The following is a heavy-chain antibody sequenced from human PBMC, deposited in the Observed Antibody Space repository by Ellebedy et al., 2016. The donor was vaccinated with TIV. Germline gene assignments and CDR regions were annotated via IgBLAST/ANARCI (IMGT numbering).Heavy chain of an antibody. Sequence: GESLKISCAASGFDFRTYAMSWVRQAPGREPEWVAGLTGSGATTYYAASVRGRFVISRDNFRNMLFVQMNSLRVEDRAVYYCAKDRSGTATSGGWDKDFDSWGQGTLVTVSA. J-gene: IGHJ4*02. CDR1: GFDFRTYA. CDR3: AKDRSGTATSGGWDKDFDS. CDR2: LTGSGATT. V-gene: IGHV3-23*01. D-gene: IGHD6-19*01.